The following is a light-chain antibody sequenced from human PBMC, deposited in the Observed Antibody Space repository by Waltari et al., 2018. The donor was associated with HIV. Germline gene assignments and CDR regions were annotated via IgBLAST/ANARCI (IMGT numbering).Light chain of an antibody. CDR2: QNI. V-gene: IGLV1-40*01. J-gene: IGLJ2*01. CDR3: QSYDRRLMWV. Sequence: HSLPTQPPSVSGAPGQRVTISCTGSSSNIGAGYDVHWDQKYPGTAPKLLIFQNINRPSGVPDRFSGSKSVTAASLVITGLQAEDEADYYCQSYDRRLMWVFGGGTSLTV. CDR1: SSNIGAGYD.